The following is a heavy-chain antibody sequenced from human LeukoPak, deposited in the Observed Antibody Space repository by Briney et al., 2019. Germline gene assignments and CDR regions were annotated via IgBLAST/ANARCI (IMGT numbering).Heavy chain of an antibody. Sequence: GGSLRLSCVASGFTLRVYWMTWVRQGPGKGLECVANINQDGSEKNYVDSVKGRFSVSRDNAKNSLYLYINSLRVEDTAIYYCAREIPVAGKRSWFDPWGQGTLVTVSS. J-gene: IGHJ5*02. CDR3: AREIPVAGKRSWFDP. V-gene: IGHV3-7*04. CDR1: GFTLRVYW. CDR2: INQDGSEK. D-gene: IGHD6-19*01.